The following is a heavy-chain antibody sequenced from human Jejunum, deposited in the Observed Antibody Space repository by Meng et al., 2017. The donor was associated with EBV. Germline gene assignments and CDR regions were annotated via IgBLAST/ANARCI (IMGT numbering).Heavy chain of an antibody. Sequence: VLRVGFGGGLVHRVGSLRLSCPASGLTFSSSAMSWVRPAPGKGLEWVSSIGGSGGATYYADSVKGRFTISRDNSKSTLYLQMNSLRAEDTAVYYCAKLTRAWGQGTLVTVSS. CDR3: AKLTRA. J-gene: IGHJ5*02. CDR2: IGGSGGAT. V-gene: IGHV3-23*04. D-gene: IGHD1/OR15-1a*01. CDR1: GLTFSSSA.